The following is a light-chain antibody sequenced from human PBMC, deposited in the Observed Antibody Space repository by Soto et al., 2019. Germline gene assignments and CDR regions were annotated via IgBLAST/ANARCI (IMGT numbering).Light chain of an antibody. CDR2: LGS. J-gene: IGKJ5*01. Sequence: DIVMTQSPLSLPVTPGEPASISCRSSQSLLHSNGYNYLDWYLQKPGQSPQLLIYLGSNRASGVPDRFSGSGSGTDFTLKISRVEAGDVGVYYCMQALQTLHTFGQGTRLEIK. CDR1: QSLLHSNGYNY. CDR3: MQALQTLHT. V-gene: IGKV2-28*01.